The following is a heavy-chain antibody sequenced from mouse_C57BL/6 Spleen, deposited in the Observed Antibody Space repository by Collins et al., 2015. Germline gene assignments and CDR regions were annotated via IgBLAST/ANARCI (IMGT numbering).Heavy chain of an antibody. Sequence: GGSLRLSCATSGFTFTDYYMSWVRQPPGKALEWLGFIRNKANGYTTEYSASVKGRFTISRDNSQSILYLQMNTLRAEDSATYYCARENYYFDYWGQGTTLTVSS. CDR3: ARENYYFDY. CDR2: IRNKANGYTT. CDR1: GFTFTDYY. V-gene: IGHV7-3*02. J-gene: IGHJ2*01.